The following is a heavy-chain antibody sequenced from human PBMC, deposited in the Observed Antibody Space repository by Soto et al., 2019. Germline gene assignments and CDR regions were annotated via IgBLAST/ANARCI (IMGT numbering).Heavy chain of an antibody. CDR1: GFTFSDAW. J-gene: IGHJ4*02. CDR3: TTDPHSTGTKY. CDR2: IKGKTEGGTI. D-gene: IGHD1-1*01. V-gene: IGHV3-15*01. Sequence: GSLRLSCAASGFTFSDAWMSWVRQAPGAGLEWVGLIKGKTEGGTIDYAAPVKARFTISRDASKNTLYLQMNSLKTEDTAVYYCTTDPHSTGTKYWGQGTLVTVSS.